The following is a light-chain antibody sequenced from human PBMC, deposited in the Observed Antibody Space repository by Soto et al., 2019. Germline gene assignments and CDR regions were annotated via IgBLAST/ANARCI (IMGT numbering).Light chain of an antibody. V-gene: IGLV1-47*01. J-gene: IGLJ3*02. CDR3: ATWDDSLRGRV. CDR2: RND. CDR1: SSNIGGNH. Sequence: QSVLTQPPSASGTPGQRVTIACSGSSSNIGGNHVAWYQQLPGTAPRLLIYRNDQRPSGVPDRFSGSKFATSASLGISGLRSEDEADYFCATWDDSLRGRVFGGGTQLTVL.